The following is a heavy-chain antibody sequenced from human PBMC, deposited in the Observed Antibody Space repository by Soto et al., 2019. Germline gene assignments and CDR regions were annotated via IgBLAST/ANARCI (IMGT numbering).Heavy chain of an antibody. D-gene: IGHD3-3*01. Sequence: GGSLRLSCAASGFTFSNAWMSWVRQAPGKGLEWVGRIKSKTDGGTTDYAAPVKGRFTISRDDSKNTLYLQMNSLKTEDTAVYYCTTRVTIFGVVITDYWGQGTLVTVSS. V-gene: IGHV3-15*01. J-gene: IGHJ4*02. CDR3: TTRVTIFGVVITDY. CDR2: IKSKTDGGTT. CDR1: GFTFSNAW.